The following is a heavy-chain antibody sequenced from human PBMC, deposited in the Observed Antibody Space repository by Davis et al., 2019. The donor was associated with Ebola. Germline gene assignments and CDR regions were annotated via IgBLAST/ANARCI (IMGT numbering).Heavy chain of an antibody. Sequence: GGSLRLSCAASGFTFSDHYMDWVRQVPGKGLEWVGRSRNKANSYTTEYAASVKARFTISRDDSKNSLFLQMNSLTAEDTAVYYCARVRMGSRGDYYFDYWGQGTLVTVSS. J-gene: IGHJ4*02. V-gene: IGHV3-72*01. CDR2: SRNKANSYTT. D-gene: IGHD6-19*01. CDR3: ARVRMGSRGDYYFDY. CDR1: GFTFSDHY.